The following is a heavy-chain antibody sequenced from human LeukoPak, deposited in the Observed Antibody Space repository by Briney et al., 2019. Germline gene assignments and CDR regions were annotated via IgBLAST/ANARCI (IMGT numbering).Heavy chain of an antibody. CDR3: AKGRRIAVAGDFDY. J-gene: IGHJ4*02. Sequence: GRSLRLSCAASGFTFDDYAMHWVRQAPGKGREWVSGISWNSGSIGNAGTVKGRFTISRDNAKNSLYLQMTGLRAEDTALYYCAKGRRIAVAGDFDYWGQGTLVTLSS. CDR1: GFTFDDYA. D-gene: IGHD6-19*01. CDR2: ISWNSGSI. V-gene: IGHV3-9*01.